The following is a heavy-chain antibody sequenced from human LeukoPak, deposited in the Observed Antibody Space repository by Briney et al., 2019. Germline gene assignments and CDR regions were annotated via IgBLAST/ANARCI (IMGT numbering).Heavy chain of an antibody. J-gene: IGHJ6*02. D-gene: IGHD2-2*01. CDR3: ARGGYCSSTSCYFPSYYYYGMDV. Sequence: GASVKVSCKASGYTFTSYDINWVRQATGQGLGWMGWMNPNSGNTGYAQKFQGRVTMTRNTSISTAYMELSSLRSEDTAVYYCARGGYCSSTSCYFPSYYYYGMDVWGQGTTVTVSS. CDR1: GYTFTSYD. V-gene: IGHV1-8*01. CDR2: MNPNSGNT.